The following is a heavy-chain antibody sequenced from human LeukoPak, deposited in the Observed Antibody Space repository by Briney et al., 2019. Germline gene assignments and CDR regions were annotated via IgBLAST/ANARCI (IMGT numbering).Heavy chain of an antibody. J-gene: IGHJ4*02. CDR1: GFTFSNAW. Sequence: GGSLRLSCAASGFTFSNAWMSWVRQAPGKGLEWVGRIKSKTDGGTTDYAAPVKGRFTISRDDSENTLYLQMNSLKTEDTAVYYCTTDAPHYDFWSGYRLFDYWGQGTLVTVSS. D-gene: IGHD3-3*01. CDR3: TTDAPHYDFWSGYRLFDY. V-gene: IGHV3-15*01. CDR2: IKSKTDGGTT.